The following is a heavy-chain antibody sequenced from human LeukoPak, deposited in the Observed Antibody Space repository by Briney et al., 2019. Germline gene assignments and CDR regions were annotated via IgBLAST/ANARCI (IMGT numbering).Heavy chain of an antibody. J-gene: IGHJ4*02. CDR2: IRYDGSNK. D-gene: IGHD3-22*01. CDR3: AKGLAEKTMIVVRAGLDY. CDR1: GFTFSSYG. Sequence: GGSLRLSCAASGFTFSSYGMHWVRQAPGKGLEWVAFIRYDGSNKYYADSVKGRFTISRDNSKNTLYLQMNSLRAEDAAVYYCAKGLAEKTMIVVRAGLDYWGQGTLVTVSS. V-gene: IGHV3-30*02.